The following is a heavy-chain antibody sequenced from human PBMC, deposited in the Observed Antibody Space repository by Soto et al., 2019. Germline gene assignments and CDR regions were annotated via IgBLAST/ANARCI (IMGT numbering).Heavy chain of an antibody. D-gene: IGHD5-18*01. CDR1: GFTFSDYY. CDR3: AGDHSNYYMDV. Sequence: GGSLRLSCAASGFTFSDYYMTWIRQAPGKGLEWVSYISSSSSTIYYADSVKGRFTISRVNAKNSLYLQMNSLRAEDTAVYYCAGDHSNYYMDVWGKGTTVTVSS. V-gene: IGHV3-11*01. J-gene: IGHJ6*03. CDR2: ISSSSSTI.